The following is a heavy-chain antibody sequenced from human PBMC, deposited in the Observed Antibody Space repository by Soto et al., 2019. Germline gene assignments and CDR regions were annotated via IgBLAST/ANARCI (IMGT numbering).Heavy chain of an antibody. Sequence: ASVKVSCKVSGYTLTELSMHWVRQAPGKGLEWMGGFDPEDGETIYAQKFQGRVTMTEDTSTDTAYMELSSLRSEDTAVYYCATDMKWDIVVVPAASDAFDIWGQGTMVTVSS. J-gene: IGHJ3*02. CDR1: GYTLTELS. CDR2: FDPEDGET. V-gene: IGHV1-24*01. CDR3: ATDMKWDIVVVPAASDAFDI. D-gene: IGHD2-2*01.